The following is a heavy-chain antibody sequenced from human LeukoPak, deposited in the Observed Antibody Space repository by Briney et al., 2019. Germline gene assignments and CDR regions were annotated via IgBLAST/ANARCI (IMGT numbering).Heavy chain of an antibody. CDR1: GYXFTSYW. V-gene: IGHV5-51*01. Sequence: GESLKISCNGSGYXFTSYWICWVRQMPGKGLEWMGTIYPGDSDTRYSPSFQGQVTISADKSISTAYLQWSSLKASDTAMYYCARLAYCGGDCYWYFQHWGQGTLVTVSS. CDR2: IYPGDSDT. J-gene: IGHJ1*01. D-gene: IGHD2-21*02. CDR3: ARLAYCGGDCYWYFQH.